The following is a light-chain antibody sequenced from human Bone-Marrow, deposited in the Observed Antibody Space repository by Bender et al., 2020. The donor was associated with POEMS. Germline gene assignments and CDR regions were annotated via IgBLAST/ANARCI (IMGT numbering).Light chain of an antibody. Sequence: QSVLTQPPSASGTPGQRVTISCSGGSSNIGAHAVNWYQHLPGTAPKLLIYSSHRRPSEVPDRFSGSRSGTSASLAISGLQVADEAHYFCAAWDDTVNGRFLLFGGGTKLTVV. CDR1: SSNIGAHA. V-gene: IGLV1-44*01. CDR2: SSH. J-gene: IGLJ3*02. CDR3: AAWDDTVNGRFLL.